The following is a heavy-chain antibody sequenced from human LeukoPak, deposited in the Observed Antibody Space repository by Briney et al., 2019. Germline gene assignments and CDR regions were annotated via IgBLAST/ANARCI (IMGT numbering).Heavy chain of an antibody. CDR3: ARTADIVVVPAAYFDY. Sequence: PQTLSLTCTVSGGSISSGGYYWSWIRQPPGKGLEWIGYIYHSGSTYYNPSLKSRVTISVDRSKNQFSLKLSSVTAADTAVYYCARTADIVVVPAAYFDYWGQGTLVTVSS. V-gene: IGHV4-30-2*01. CDR1: GGSISSGGYY. CDR2: IYHSGST. D-gene: IGHD2-2*01. J-gene: IGHJ4*02.